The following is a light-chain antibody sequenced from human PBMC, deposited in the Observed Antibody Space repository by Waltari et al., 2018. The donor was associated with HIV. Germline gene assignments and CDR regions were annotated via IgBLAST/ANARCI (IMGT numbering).Light chain of an antibody. CDR1: ALPNQY. J-gene: IGLJ2*01. CDR3: ESADSTGNYWA. CDR2: KDS. Sequence: SYALTQPPSVSVSPGQPAPIPCSGDALPNQYAYLYQQKPGQAPLLVIYKDSGRPSGIPDRFSGSNSGTTVTLIISGVQAEDEADYYCESADSTGNYWAFGGGTKLTVL. V-gene: IGLV3-25*03.